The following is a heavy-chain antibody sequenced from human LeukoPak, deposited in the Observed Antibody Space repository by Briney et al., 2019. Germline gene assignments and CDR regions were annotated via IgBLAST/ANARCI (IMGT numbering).Heavy chain of an antibody. J-gene: IGHJ6*03. CDR2: IRYDGNNK. D-gene: IGHD3-3*01. CDR1: GFTFSDYS. V-gene: IGHV3-30*02. CDR3: ARGGISIFGVVIYMDV. Sequence: GGSLRLSCAASGFTFSDYSMHWVRQAPGKGLNWVAFIRYDGNNKYYADSVKGRFTISRDNSKNMLYLEMNSLSTEDTAVYYCARGGISIFGVVIYMDVWGKGTTVTVSS.